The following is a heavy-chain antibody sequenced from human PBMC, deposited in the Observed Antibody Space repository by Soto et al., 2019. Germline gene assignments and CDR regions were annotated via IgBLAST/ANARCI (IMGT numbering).Heavy chain of an antibody. J-gene: IGHJ3*02. CDR3: ARGVYVLGNYYTRPSVFDI. CDR1: GGTLSDHG. V-gene: IGHV1-69*06. D-gene: IGHD3-10*01. CDR2: TIPVFNTA. Sequence: ASVKVSCKASGGTLSDHGVAWLRQAPGQGLEWMGGTIPVFNTAKYAQKFQGRVTVTADKFTNIAYMELSSLRSVDTAFYFCARGVYVLGNYYTRPSVFDIWGQGTMVIGS.